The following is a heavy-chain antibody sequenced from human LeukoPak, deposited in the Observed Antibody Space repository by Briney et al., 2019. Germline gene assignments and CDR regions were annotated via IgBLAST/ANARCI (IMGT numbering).Heavy chain of an antibody. V-gene: IGHV4-39*07. CDR2: IYYSGST. Sequence: PSETLSLTCTVSGGSISSSSYYWGWIRQPPGKGLEWIGSIYYSGSTYYNPSLKSRVTISVDTSKNQFSLKLSSVTAADTAVYYCARGDRWLQGMDVWGQGTTVTVSS. CDR1: GGSISSSSYY. CDR3: ARGDRWLQGMDV. J-gene: IGHJ6*02. D-gene: IGHD5-12*01.